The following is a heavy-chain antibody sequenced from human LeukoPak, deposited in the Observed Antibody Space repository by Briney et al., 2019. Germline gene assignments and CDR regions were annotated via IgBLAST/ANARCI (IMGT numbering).Heavy chain of an antibody. Sequence: GGSLRLSCAASGFTFSRFAMSWVRQAPGKGLEWVSTIRGSSDNTYNADSVKGRFTISRDNSKNTLYLQMNSLRDEDTAIYYCAKGFRSDGTCYSSVDYWGQGTLVTVSS. J-gene: IGHJ4*02. V-gene: IGHV3-23*01. CDR1: GFTFSRFA. CDR2: IRGSSDNT. CDR3: AKGFRSDGTCYSSVDY. D-gene: IGHD2-15*01.